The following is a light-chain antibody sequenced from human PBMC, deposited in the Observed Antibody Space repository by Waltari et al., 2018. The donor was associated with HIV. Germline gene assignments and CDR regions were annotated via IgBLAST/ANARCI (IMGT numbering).Light chain of an antibody. J-gene: IGLJ2*01. Sequence: QSVLTQPPSASGTPGQRISISCFGSSSNIGSNYVYWYQQLPGTAPNLLIYRNNQRPSGVPDRFSGSKSGTSASLAISGLRSEDEADYYCQTWGTGIRVFGGGTKLTVL. V-gene: IGLV1-47*01. CDR1: SSNIGSNY. CDR3: QTWGTGIRV. CDR2: RNN.